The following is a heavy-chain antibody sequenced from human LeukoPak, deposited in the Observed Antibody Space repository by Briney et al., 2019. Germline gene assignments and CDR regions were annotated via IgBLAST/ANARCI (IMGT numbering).Heavy chain of an antibody. V-gene: IGHV3-33*06. CDR2: IWLDGSNK. J-gene: IGHJ4*01. CDR1: GFTFSAYG. CDR3: AKDGAAEGNPLDY. D-gene: IGHD6-13*01. Sequence: GRSLRLFWAASGFTFSAYGMHWVRQAPGKGLEWVAVIWLDGSNKYYAESVKGRFAISRDNSDSTLYLQMDSLTAEDTGVYYCAKDGAAEGNPLDYWGRGTLVTVSS.